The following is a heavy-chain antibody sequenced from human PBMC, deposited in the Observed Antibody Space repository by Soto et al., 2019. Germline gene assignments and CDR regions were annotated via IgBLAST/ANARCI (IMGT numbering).Heavy chain of an antibody. Sequence: ASVKVSCKASGYTFTGYYMHWVRQAPGQGLEWMGWINPNSGGTNYAQKFQGRVTMTRDTSISTAYMELSRLRPDDTAVYYCARGVVGATVRFDYWGQGTLVTVSS. D-gene: IGHD1-26*01. CDR2: INPNSGGT. V-gene: IGHV1-2*02. J-gene: IGHJ4*02. CDR1: GYTFTGYY. CDR3: ARGVVGATVRFDY.